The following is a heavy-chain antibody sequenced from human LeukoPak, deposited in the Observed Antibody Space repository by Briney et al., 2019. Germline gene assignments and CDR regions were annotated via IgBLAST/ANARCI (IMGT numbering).Heavy chain of an antibody. D-gene: IGHD5-18*01. CDR3: ARVSRIQLWTTFDY. J-gene: IGHJ4*02. CDR1: GGSISSYY. Sequence: SETLSLTCTVSGGSISSYYWSWIRQPPGKGLEWIGYIYYSGSTNCNPSLKSRVTISVDTSKNQFSLKLSSVTAADTAVYYCARVSRIQLWTTFDYWGQGTLVTVSS. CDR2: IYYSGST. V-gene: IGHV4-59*01.